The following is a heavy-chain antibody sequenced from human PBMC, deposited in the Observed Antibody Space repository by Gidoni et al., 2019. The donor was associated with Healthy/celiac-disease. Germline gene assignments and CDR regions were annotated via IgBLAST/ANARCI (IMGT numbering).Heavy chain of an antibody. CDR2: SNPNSGGT. D-gene: IGHD1-20*01. V-gene: IGHV1-2*02. CDR3: ARGPTGRHNWNFFDY. Sequence: QVQLVQSGAEVKKPGASVKVSCKASGSTFTGYYMHWVRQAPGQGLEWMGWSNPNSGGTNYAQKCQGRVTMTRDTSISTAYMELSRLRSDDTAVYYCARGPTGRHNWNFFDYWGQGTLVTVSS. J-gene: IGHJ4*02. CDR1: GSTFTGYY.